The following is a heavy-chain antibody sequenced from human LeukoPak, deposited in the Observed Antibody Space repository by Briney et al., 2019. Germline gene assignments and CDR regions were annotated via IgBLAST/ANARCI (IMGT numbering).Heavy chain of an antibody. V-gene: IGHV3-30*03. CDR1: GFTFSRHG. CDR2: ISNDGSRK. Sequence: GRSLRLSCAPSGFTFSRHGMHWVRQAPGKGLEWVAIISNDGSRKYYAHSVEGRFTISRDSSKNTLYLQMDSLRAADTAVYYCARDRAWNYFDYWGQGTLVTVSS. D-gene: IGHD3-3*01. J-gene: IGHJ4*02. CDR3: ARDRAWNYFDY.